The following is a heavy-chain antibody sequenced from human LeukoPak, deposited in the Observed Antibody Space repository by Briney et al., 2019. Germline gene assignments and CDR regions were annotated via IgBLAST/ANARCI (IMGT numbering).Heavy chain of an antibody. D-gene: IGHD3-22*01. V-gene: IGHV4-59*01. CDR1: GGSISSYY. CDR3: ARDGGYYYDSGGYYRD. J-gene: IGHJ4*02. CDR2: IYYSGST. Sequence: SETLSLTCTVSGGSISSYYWSWIRQPPGKGLEWIGYIYYSGSTNYNPSLKSRVTISVDTSKYQFSLKLSSVTAADTAVYYCARDGGYYYDSGGYYRDWGQGTLVTVSS.